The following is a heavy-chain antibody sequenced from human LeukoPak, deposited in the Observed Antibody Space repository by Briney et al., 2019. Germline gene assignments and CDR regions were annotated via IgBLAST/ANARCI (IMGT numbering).Heavy chain of an antibody. D-gene: IGHD3-22*01. CDR3: ARTRPNYYDSSGYFDY. CDR1: GGSISSSSYY. J-gene: IGHJ4*02. V-gene: IGHV4-39*07. Sequence: PSETLSLTCTVSGGSISSSSYYWGWIRQPPGKGLEWIGSIYYSGSTYYNPSLKSRVTISVDTSKNQFSLKLSSVTAADTAVYYCARTRPNYYDSSGYFDYWGQGTLVTVSS. CDR2: IYYSGST.